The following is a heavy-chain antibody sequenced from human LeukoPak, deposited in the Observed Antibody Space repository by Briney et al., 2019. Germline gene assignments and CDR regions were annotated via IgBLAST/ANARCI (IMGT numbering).Heavy chain of an antibody. CDR3: AKEGPLGDF. V-gene: IGHV3-23*01. CDR1: GFTFSSYA. D-gene: IGHD3-16*01. CDR2: ISGSGGST. J-gene: IGHJ4*02. Sequence: SGGSVRPSYAASGFTFSSYAMSWVRQAPGKGLGWVSAISGSGGSTYYADSMKGRFIISRDNSKNTLYLQINSLRAEDTAVYYCAKEGPLGDFWGQGTLVTVSS.